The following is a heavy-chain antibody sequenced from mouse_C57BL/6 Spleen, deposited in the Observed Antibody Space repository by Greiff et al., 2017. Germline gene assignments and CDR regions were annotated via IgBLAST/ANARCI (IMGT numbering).Heavy chain of an antibody. CDR1: GFTFSDYG. Sequence: EVQGVASGGGLVKPGGSLKLSCAASGFTFSDYGMHWVRQAPEKGLEWVAYISSGISTIYYADTVKGRFTISRDNAKNTLFLHMSSLRSEDTAMCYCARRLITAVVATGDYAMDYWGQGTSVTVSS. CDR2: ISSGISTI. J-gene: IGHJ4*01. D-gene: IGHD1-1*01. CDR3: ARRLITAVVATGDYAMDY. V-gene: IGHV5-17*01.